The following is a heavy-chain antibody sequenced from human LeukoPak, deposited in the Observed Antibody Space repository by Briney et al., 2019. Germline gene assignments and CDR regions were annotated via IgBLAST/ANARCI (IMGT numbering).Heavy chain of an antibody. CDR2: ILFDGSEK. CDR1: GFIFNTYG. V-gene: IGHV3-30*03. CDR3: VRSQYYFDY. Sequence: GGSLRLSCAASGFIFNTYGMHWVRQAPGKGLEWVAVILFDGSEKYYADSVKGRFTISRDNSRNSLYLQMNSLRVEDTAVYYCVRSQYYFDYWGQGTLVTVSS. J-gene: IGHJ4*02. D-gene: IGHD3-10*01.